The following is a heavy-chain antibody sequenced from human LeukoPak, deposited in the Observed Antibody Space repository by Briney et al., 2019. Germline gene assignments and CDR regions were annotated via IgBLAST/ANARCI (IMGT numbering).Heavy chain of an antibody. J-gene: IGHJ3*02. Sequence: ASVKVSCKASGFTFTAYYMHWVRQAPGQGLEWMGWINPNSGGTNYAQKFQGRVTMTRDTSISTAYMELSRLRSDDTAVYYCARWHYYDSSGFLVAAFDIWGQGTMVTVSS. V-gene: IGHV1-2*02. CDR3: ARWHYYDSSGFLVAAFDI. CDR1: GFTFTAYY. CDR2: INPNSGGT. D-gene: IGHD3-22*01.